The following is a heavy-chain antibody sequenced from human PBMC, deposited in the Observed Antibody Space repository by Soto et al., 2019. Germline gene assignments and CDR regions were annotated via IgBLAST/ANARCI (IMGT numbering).Heavy chain of an antibody. CDR2: TNWLGDST. CDR3: ARDFFSGTYYSWEQYYFDL. V-gene: IGHV3-20*04. CDR1: GFKFDDYG. Sequence: GGSLRLSCVGSGFKFDDYGMTWVRQRPGKGLEWVSSTNWLGDSTAYADSVQGRFTISRDNANHSLYLQMNNLRAEDAAFYYCARDFFSGTYYSWEQYYFDLWGQGVLVTVSS. J-gene: IGHJ4*02. D-gene: IGHD1-26*01.